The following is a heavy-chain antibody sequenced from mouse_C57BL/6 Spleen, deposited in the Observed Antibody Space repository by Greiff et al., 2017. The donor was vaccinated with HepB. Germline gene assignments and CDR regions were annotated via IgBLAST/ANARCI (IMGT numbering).Heavy chain of an antibody. Sequence: VQLQQPGAELVKPGASVKMSCKASGYTFTSYWITWVKQRPGQGLEWIGDIYPGSGSTNYNEKFKSKATLTVDTSSSPAYMQLSSLTSEDSAVYYCARGDSYYGSSYWGQGTTLTVSS. CDR1: GYTFTSYW. CDR2: IYPGSGST. D-gene: IGHD1-1*01. V-gene: IGHV1-55*01. J-gene: IGHJ2*01. CDR3: ARGDSYYGSSY.